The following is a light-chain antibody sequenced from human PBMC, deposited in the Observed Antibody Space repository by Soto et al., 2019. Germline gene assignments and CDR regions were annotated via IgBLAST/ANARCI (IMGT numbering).Light chain of an antibody. CDR1: SSDVGGYEY. Sequence: QSVLAQPASVSGSPGQSITISCTGTSSDVGGYEYVSWYQQYPGKAPKLMIYAVTRRPSGVPDRFSGSKSGNTASLTISGLQAEDEADYYCCSYAGSYTWVFGGGTKLTVL. CDR3: CSYAGSYTWV. J-gene: IGLJ3*02. CDR2: AVT. V-gene: IGLV2-11*01.